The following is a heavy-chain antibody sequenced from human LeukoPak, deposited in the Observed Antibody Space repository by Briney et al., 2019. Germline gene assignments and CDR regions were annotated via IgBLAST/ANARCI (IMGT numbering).Heavy chain of an antibody. CDR1: GFTFSSYE. D-gene: IGHD3-10*02. CDR3: AELGITMIGGV. CDR2: ISSSGRTI. Sequence: TGGSLRLSCAASGFTFSSYEMNWVRQAPGKGREWVSYISSSGRTIYYADSVKGRFTISRDNAKNSLYLQMNSLRAEDTAVYYCAELGITMIGGVWGKGPTVTISS. V-gene: IGHV3-48*03. J-gene: IGHJ6*04.